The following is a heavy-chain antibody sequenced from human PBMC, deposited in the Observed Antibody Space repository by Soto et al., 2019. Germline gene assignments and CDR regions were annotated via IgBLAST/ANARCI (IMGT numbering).Heavy chain of an antibody. V-gene: IGHV3-7*01. CDR2: IKQDGSEK. CDR1: GFTFSSYW. J-gene: IGHJ6*02. CDR3: ARSNHDYDFWSGYYAYYYGMDV. D-gene: IGHD3-3*01. Sequence: PGGSLRLSCAASGFTFSSYWMSWVRQAPGKGLEWVANIKQDGSEKYYVDSVKGRFTISRDNAKNSLYLQMNSLRAEDTAVYYCARSNHDYDFWSGYYAYYYGMDVWGQGTTVTVSS.